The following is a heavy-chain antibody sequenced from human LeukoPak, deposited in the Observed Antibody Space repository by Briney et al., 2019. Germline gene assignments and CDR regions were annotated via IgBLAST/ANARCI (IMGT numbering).Heavy chain of an antibody. CDR3: AREFTSDWFPRRYYDY. Sequence: SETLSLTCTVSGGSISTDYWSWIRQPVGKELEWIGRIYSGGTPYYNPSLRGRVTMSVDTSKNQISLRVKSVTAADTAVYYCAREFTSDWFPRRYYDYGGQGTLVTVSS. D-gene: IGHD3-9*01. V-gene: IGHV4-4*07. CDR1: GGSISTDY. CDR2: IYSGGTP. J-gene: IGHJ4*02.